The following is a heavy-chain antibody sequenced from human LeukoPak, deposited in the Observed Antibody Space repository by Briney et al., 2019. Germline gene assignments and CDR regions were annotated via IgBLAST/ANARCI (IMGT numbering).Heavy chain of an antibody. V-gene: IGHV4-59*08. J-gene: IGHJ5*02. CDR3: ARGVIAVAGTIWFDP. CDR1: GGSISSYY. D-gene: IGHD6-19*01. Sequence: SETLSLTCTVSGGSISSYYWSWIRQPPGKGLEWIGYIYYSGSTNYNPSLKSRVTISVDTSKNQFSLKLSSVTATDTAVYYCARGVIAVAGTIWFDPWGQGTLVTVSS. CDR2: IYYSGST.